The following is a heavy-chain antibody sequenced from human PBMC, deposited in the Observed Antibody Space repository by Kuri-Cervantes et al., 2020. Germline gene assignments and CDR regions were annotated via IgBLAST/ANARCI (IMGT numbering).Heavy chain of an antibody. CDR2: ISYDGSNK. CDR3: ARDLHSSGWHPRLGDVAFDI. CDR1: GFTFSSYA. Sequence: GGSLRLSCAASGFTFSSYAMHWVRQAPGKGLEWVAVISYDGSNKYYADSVKGRFTISRDNSKNTLYLQMNSLRAEDTAVYYCARDLHSSGWHPRLGDVAFDIWGQGTMV. V-gene: IGHV3-30-3*01. D-gene: IGHD6-19*01. J-gene: IGHJ3*02.